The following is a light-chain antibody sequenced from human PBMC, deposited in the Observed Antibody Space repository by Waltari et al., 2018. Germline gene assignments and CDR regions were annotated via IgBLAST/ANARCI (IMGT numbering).Light chain of an antibody. J-gene: IGKJ1*01. V-gene: IGKV3-20*01. Sequence: EIVLTQSPGTLSLSPGERATPSCRASQSVSRALAWYQQNPGQAPRLLIYGASNSATVIPDRFSGSGSGTDFSLIISRLEPEDFAVYYCQHYVSLPVTFGQGTKVEIK. CDR2: GAS. CDR1: QSVSRA. CDR3: QHYVSLPVT.